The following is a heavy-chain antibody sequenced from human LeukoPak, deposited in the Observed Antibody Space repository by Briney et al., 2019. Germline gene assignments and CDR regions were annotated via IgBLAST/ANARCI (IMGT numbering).Heavy chain of an antibody. Sequence: PGRSLRLSCAASGITLSSNHMNCVRHAPGKGLEWVSVIYDGGSTHYADSVKGRFTISRDNSKNTLYLQMNSLRAEDTAVYYCARFSRVGATTDYFDYWGQGTLVTVSS. CDR1: GITLSSNH. J-gene: IGHJ4*02. V-gene: IGHV3-66*01. CDR3: ARFSRVGATTDYFDY. CDR2: IYDGGST. D-gene: IGHD1-26*01.